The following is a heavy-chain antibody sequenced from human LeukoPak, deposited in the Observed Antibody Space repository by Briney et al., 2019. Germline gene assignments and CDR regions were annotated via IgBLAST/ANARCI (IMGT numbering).Heavy chain of an antibody. J-gene: IGHJ3*02. D-gene: IGHD6-19*01. V-gene: IGHV4-59*01. Sequence: SETLSLTCTVSGGSISSYYWSWIRQPPGKGLEWIGYIYYSGSTNYNPSLKSRVTISVDTSKNQFSLKLSSVTAADTAVYYCARVFGYSSGWYRGNALDIWGQGTMVTVSS. CDR1: GGSISSYY. CDR2: IYYSGST. CDR3: ARVFGYSSGWYRGNALDI.